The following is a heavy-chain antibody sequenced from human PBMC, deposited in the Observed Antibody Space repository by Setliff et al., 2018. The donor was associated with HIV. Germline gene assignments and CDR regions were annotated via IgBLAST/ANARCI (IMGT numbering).Heavy chain of an antibody. CDR1: GFTLSSHS. V-gene: IGHV3-48*01. CDR2: ISSSSSTI. D-gene: IGHD1-26*01. Sequence: PGGSLRLSCAASGFTLSSHSMSWVRQAPGKGLEWISYISSSSSTIYYADSVKGRFTISRDNAKNSLFLQMNSLRAEDTAVYYCARDGGSYYGYYYGMDVWGQGTTVTVSS. J-gene: IGHJ6*02. CDR3: ARDGGSYYGYYYGMDV.